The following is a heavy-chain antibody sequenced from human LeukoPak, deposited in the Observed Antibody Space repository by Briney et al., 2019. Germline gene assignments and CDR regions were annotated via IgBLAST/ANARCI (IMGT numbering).Heavy chain of an antibody. CDR3: ARAFGAAGLRGLLSL. Sequence: GGSLRLSCAASGFTFSSYGMHWVRQAPGKGLEWVAVIWYDGSNKYYADFVKGRFTISRDNSKNTLYLQMNSLRAEDTAVYYCARAFGAAGLRGLLSLWGQGTMVTVSS. V-gene: IGHV3-33*01. CDR2: IWYDGSNK. D-gene: IGHD3-10*01. J-gene: IGHJ3*01. CDR1: GFTFSSYG.